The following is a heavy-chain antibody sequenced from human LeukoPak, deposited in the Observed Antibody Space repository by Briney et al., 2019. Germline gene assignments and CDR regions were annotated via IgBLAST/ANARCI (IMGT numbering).Heavy chain of an antibody. Sequence: ASVKVSCKASGGTFSSYAISWVRQAPGQGLEWMGRIIPIFGTANYAQKFQGRVTITTDESTSTAYMELSSLRSEDTAVYYCATGSGYPPQVDYWGQGTLVTVSS. CDR1: GGTFSSYA. CDR3: ATGSGYPPQVDY. J-gene: IGHJ4*02. V-gene: IGHV1-69*05. CDR2: IIPIFGTA. D-gene: IGHD3-22*01.